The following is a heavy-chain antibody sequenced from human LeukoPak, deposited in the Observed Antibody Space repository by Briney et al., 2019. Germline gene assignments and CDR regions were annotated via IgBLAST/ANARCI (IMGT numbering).Heavy chain of an antibody. V-gene: IGHV3-48*02. CDR1: GFTFSSYS. Sequence: GGSLRLSCAASGFTFSSYSMNWVRQAPGKGLEWVSYISSSSSTIYYADSVKGRFTISRDNAKNSLYLQMNSLRDEDTAVYYCARDLEAQFNWGKGGAFDIWGQGTMVTVSS. CDR3: ARDLEAQFNWGKGGAFDI. CDR2: ISSSSSTI. D-gene: IGHD7-27*01. J-gene: IGHJ3*02.